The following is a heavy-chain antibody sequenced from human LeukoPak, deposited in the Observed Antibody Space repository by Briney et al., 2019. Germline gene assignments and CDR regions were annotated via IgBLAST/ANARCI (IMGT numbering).Heavy chain of an antibody. V-gene: IGHV1-69*01. J-gene: IGHJ4*02. D-gene: IGHD5-12*01. Sequence: SVTVSRKASGGTFSSYAISWVRQAPGQGLEWMGGIIPIFGTANYAQKFQGRATITADESTSTAYMELSSLRSEDTAVYYCASLPPYSGYDTAPDYFDYWGQGTLVTVSS. CDR2: IIPIFGTA. CDR1: GGTFSSYA. CDR3: ASLPPYSGYDTAPDYFDY.